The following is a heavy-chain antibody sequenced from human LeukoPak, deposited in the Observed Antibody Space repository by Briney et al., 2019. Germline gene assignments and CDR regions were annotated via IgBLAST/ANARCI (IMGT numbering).Heavy chain of an antibody. V-gene: IGHV1-46*01. CDR3: ARDRSGSGVKIAAAGTGGWKFDP. CDR1: GYTFTSYY. J-gene: IGHJ5*02. CDR2: INPSGGST. Sequence: ASVKVSCKASGYTFTSYYMHWVRQAPGQGPEWMGIINPSGGSTSYAQKFQGRVTMTRDMSTSTVYMELSSLRSEDTAVYYCARDRSGSGVKIAAAGTGGWKFDPWGQGTLVTVSS. D-gene: IGHD6-13*01.